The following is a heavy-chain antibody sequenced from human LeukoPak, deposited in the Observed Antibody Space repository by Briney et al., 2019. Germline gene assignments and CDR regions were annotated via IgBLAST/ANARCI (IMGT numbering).Heavy chain of an antibody. V-gene: IGHV4-34*01. CDR3: ARRVYGGNSYYFDY. CDR2: INHSGST. D-gene: IGHD4-23*01. Sequence: SETLSLTCAVDGGSFSGYDWSWIRQPPGKGLEWIGEINHSGSTNYNPSLKSRVTISVDTSKNQFSLKLSSVTAADTAVYYCARRVYGGNSYYFDYWGQGTLVTVSS. J-gene: IGHJ4*02. CDR1: GGSFSGYD.